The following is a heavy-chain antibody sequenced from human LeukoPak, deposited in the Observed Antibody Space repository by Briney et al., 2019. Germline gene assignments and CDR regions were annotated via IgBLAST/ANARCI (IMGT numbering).Heavy chain of an antibody. V-gene: IGHV4-34*01. CDR3: ASRDTATGLD. J-gene: IGHJ4*02. Sequence: SETLSLTCAVYGGSFSGYYWSWIRQPPGKGLEWIGEINHSGSTNYNPSLKGRGTISVDTSKNQFSLKLSSVTAADTAVYYCASRDTATGLDWGQGALVTVSS. CDR1: GGSFSGYY. D-gene: IGHD5-18*01. CDR2: INHSGST.